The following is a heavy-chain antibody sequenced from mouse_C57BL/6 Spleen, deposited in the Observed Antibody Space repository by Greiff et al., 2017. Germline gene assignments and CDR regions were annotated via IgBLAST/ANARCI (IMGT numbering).Heavy chain of an antibody. V-gene: IGHV3-6*01. CDR1: GYSITSGYY. CDR2: ISYDGSN. J-gene: IGHJ3*01. D-gene: IGHD2-4*01. CDR3: ARGEYDYDGFAY. Sequence: DVQLQESGPGLVKPSQSLSLTCSVTGYSITSGYYWNWIRQFPGNKLEWMGYISYDGSNNYNPSLKNRISITRDTSKNQFFLKLNSVTTEDTATYYCARGEYDYDGFAYWGQGTLVTVSA.